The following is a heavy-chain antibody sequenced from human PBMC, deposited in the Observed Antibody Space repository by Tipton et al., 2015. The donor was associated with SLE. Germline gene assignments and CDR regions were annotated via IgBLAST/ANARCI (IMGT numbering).Heavy chain of an antibody. D-gene: IGHD7-27*01. V-gene: IGHV3-11*01. CDR1: GFTFSDYY. J-gene: IGHJ5*02. CDR3: AGRALGGRANWGFDP. CDR2: ISSSGTTT. Sequence: GSLRLSCAASGFTFSDYYISWIRQAPGKGLEWVSYISSSGTTTYSADSVQGRFTISRDNAKNSLYLQMNSLRAEDTAVYYCAGRALGGRANWGFDPWGQGTLVTVSS.